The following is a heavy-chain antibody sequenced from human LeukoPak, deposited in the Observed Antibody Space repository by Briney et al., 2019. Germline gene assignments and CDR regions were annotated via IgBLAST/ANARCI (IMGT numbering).Heavy chain of an antibody. Sequence: GGSLRLSCAASGFTFSSYSMNWVRQAPGKGLEWVSYISSSSSTIYYADSVKGRFTISRDNPKNTLYLQMSSLRAEDTAVYYCATDYGKDPLYFDYWGQGTLVTVSS. D-gene: IGHD3-16*01. J-gene: IGHJ4*02. V-gene: IGHV3-48*01. CDR3: ATDYGKDPLYFDY. CDR2: ISSSSSTI. CDR1: GFTFSSYS.